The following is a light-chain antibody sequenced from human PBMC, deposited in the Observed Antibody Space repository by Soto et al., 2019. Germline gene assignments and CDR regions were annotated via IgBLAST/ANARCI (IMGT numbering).Light chain of an antibody. CDR1: SGHSSYI. CDR3: ETWDSNTYV. Sequence: QYVLTQSSSASASLGSSVSLTCTLSSGHSSYIIAWHQQQPGKAPRYLMKLEGSGSYNKGSGVPDRFSGSSSGADRYLTISNLQFEDEADYFCETWDSNTYVFGTGTKLTVL. CDR2: LEGSGSY. J-gene: IGLJ1*01. V-gene: IGLV4-60*02.